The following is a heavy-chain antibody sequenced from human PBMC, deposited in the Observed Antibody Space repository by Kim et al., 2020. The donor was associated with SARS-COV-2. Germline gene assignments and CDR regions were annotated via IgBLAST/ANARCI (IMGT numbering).Heavy chain of an antibody. CDR2: R. CDR3: ARHDSSGLTAY. Sequence: RTYAQEFTGRFVCSLDTSVSTAYLQISSLKAEDTAVYYCARHDSSGLTAYWGQGTLVTVSS. D-gene: IGHD3-22*01. V-gene: IGHV7-4-1*02. J-gene: IGHJ4*02.